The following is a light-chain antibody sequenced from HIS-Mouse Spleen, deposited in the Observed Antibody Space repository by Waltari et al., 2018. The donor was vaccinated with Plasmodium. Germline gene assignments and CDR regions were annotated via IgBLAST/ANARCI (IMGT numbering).Light chain of an antibody. Sequence: QSALTQPASVSGSPGQSITISCTGTSSDFGGYNLVSWYQQHPGKAPKLMIYEGSKRPSGVSNRFSGSKSGNTASLTISGLQAEDEADYYCCSYAGSSTFVVFGGGTKLTVL. CDR2: EGS. CDR3: CSYAGSSTFVV. CDR1: SSDFGGYNL. J-gene: IGLJ2*01. V-gene: IGLV2-23*03.